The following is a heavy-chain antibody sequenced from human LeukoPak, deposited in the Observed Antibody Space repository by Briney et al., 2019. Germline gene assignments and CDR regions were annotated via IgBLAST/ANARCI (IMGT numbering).Heavy chain of an antibody. D-gene: IGHD6-19*01. CDR1: GFTFSSYG. Sequence: GGSLRLSCAASGFTFSSYGMHWVRQAPGKGLEWVAVISYDGSNKYYADSVKGRFTISRDNSKNTLYLQMNSLRAEDTAVYYCAKDQGSGWWGGAFDIWGQGTMVTVSS. J-gene: IGHJ3*02. V-gene: IGHV3-30*18. CDR3: AKDQGSGWWGGAFDI. CDR2: ISYDGSNK.